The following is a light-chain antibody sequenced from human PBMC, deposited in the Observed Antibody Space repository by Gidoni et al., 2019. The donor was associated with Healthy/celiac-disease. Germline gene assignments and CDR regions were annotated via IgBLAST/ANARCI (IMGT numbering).Light chain of an antibody. CDR2: GAS. Sequence: DIVITQSPATLSVSPGERATLSCRASQSVSSNLAWYQQKPGQAPRLLIYGASTRATGIPARFSGSGSGTEFTLTISSLQSEDFAVYYCQQYNNWPPCTFGQGTKLEIK. CDR1: QSVSSN. J-gene: IGKJ2*02. CDR3: QQYNNWPPCT. V-gene: IGKV3-15*01.